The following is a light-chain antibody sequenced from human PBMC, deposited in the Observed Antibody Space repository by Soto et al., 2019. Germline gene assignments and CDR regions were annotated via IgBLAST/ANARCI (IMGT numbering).Light chain of an antibody. CDR3: SSYTSISTV. Sequence: QSVLTQPASVSGSPGQSITISCTGTSSDVGGYNYVSWYQQHPGKAPKLMIYEVSNRPSGVSNRFPGSKSGNTASLTISGLQAEDEADYYCSSYTSISTVFGGGTKLTVL. V-gene: IGLV2-14*01. J-gene: IGLJ2*01. CDR1: SSDVGGYNY. CDR2: EVS.